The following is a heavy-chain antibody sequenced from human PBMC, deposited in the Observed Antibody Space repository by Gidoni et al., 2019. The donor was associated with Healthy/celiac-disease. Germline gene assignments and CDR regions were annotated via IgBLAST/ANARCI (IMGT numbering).Heavy chain of an antibody. D-gene: IGHD5-12*01. Sequence: EVQLVESGGGLVQPGRSLSLSCSSPGSPCDYYAMHWVRQAPGKGLEWVSGISWNSGSIGYADSVKGRFTISRDNAKSSLYLQMNSLRAEDTALYYCAKDLTWRWLQLAAFDIWGQGTMVTVSS. CDR2: ISWNSGSI. CDR1: GSPCDYYA. V-gene: IGHV3-9*01. CDR3: AKDLTWRWLQLAAFDI. J-gene: IGHJ3*02.